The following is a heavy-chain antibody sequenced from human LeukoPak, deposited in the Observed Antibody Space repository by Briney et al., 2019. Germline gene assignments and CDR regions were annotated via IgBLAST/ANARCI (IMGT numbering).Heavy chain of an antibody. CDR1: GGSISSYY. Sequence: SETLPLTCTVSGGSISSYYWSWIRQPPGRGLEWIGYIYYSGSTNYNPSLKSRVTISVDTSKNQFSLKLSSVTAADTAVYYCARGIGGRYCSSTSCYGQFRFDYWGQGTLVTVSS. D-gene: IGHD2-2*01. V-gene: IGHV4-59*01. J-gene: IGHJ4*02. CDR3: ARGIGGRYCSSTSCYGQFRFDY. CDR2: IYYSGST.